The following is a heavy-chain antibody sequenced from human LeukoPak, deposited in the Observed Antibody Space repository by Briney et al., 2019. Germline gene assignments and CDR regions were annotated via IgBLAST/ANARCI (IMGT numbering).Heavy chain of an antibody. Sequence: SETLSLTCTVSGGSISGYYWGWIRQPPGKGLEWIGSIYHSGSTYYNPSLKSRVTISVDTSKNQFSLKLSSVTAADTAVYYCARDPGYNYGYDYWGQGTLVTVSS. D-gene: IGHD5-18*01. CDR3: ARDPGYNYGYDY. CDR2: IYHSGST. CDR1: GGSISGYY. V-gene: IGHV4-38-2*02. J-gene: IGHJ4*02.